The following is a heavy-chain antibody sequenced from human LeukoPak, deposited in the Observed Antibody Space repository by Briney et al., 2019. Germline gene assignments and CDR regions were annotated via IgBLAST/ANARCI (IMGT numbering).Heavy chain of an antibody. CDR1: GFTFSSYA. Sequence: GRSLRLSCAASGFTFSSYAMRWVRQAPGKGLDWVSAISGSGGSTYYADSAKGRFTIPRDNSKNTRYLQINRLRAEDTAENYCAKADYSTTYFDYWGQGTLVTVSS. V-gene: IGHV3-23*01. D-gene: IGHD4-11*01. CDR3: AKADYSTTYFDY. CDR2: ISGSGGST. J-gene: IGHJ4*02.